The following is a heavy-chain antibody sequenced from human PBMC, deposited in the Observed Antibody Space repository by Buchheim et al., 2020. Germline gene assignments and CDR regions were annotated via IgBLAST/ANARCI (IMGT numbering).Heavy chain of an antibody. CDR1: GGSISSYY. CDR3: ARVATGYDFWSGSLYYYYGMDV. Sequence: QVQLQESGPGLVKPSETLSLTCTVSGGSISSYYWSWIRQPPGKGLEWIGYIYYSGSTNYNPSLKCRVTISVDTSKNQFSLKLSSVTAADTAVYYCARVATGYDFWSGSLYYYYGMDVWGQGTT. J-gene: IGHJ6*02. V-gene: IGHV4-59*01. CDR2: IYYSGST. D-gene: IGHD3-3*01.